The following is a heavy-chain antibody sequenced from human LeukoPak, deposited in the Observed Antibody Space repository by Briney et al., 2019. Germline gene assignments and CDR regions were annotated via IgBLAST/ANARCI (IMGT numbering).Heavy chain of an antibody. J-gene: IGHJ4*02. V-gene: IGHV3-23*01. CDR1: GFTFSSSA. D-gene: IGHD1-26*01. Sequence: GGSLRLSCAASGFTFSSSAMSWVRQAPGKGLQWVSTITDSGDGTYYADSVKGRFTISRDDSKNTLYLRMNSLRVEDTAIYYCAKDSPVATRWGQGTLVTVSS. CDR3: AKDSPVATR. CDR2: ITDSGDGT.